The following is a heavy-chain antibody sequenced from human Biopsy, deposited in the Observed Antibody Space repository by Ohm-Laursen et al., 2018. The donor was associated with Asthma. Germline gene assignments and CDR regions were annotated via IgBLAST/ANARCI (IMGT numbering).Heavy chain of an antibody. D-gene: IGHD1-26*01. J-gene: IGHJ4*02. CDR2: ISFDGTNR. V-gene: IGHV3-30*18. CDR1: GFSFSNYG. Sequence: SLRLSCTASGFSFSNYGMHWVRQAPGKGLDWVAVISFDGTNRNYTDSVKGRFTISRDNSRNTLHLETNSLRAEDTAVYYCAKDVFPGWELRRGPDYWGQGTLVTVSS. CDR3: AKDVFPGWELRRGPDY.